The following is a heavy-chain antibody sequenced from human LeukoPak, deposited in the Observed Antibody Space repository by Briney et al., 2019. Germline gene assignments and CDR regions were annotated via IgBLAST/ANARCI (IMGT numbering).Heavy chain of an antibody. J-gene: IGHJ5*02. CDR1: GGSISSYY. V-gene: IGHV4-59*01. D-gene: IGHD6-13*01. Sequence: SETLSLTCTVSGGSISSYYWSWIRQPPGKGLEWIGYIYYSGSTNYNPSLKSRVTISVDTSKNQFSLKLSSVTAADTAVYYCARDLGQQLGGSWFDPWGQGTLVTVSS. CDR3: ARDLGQQLGGSWFDP. CDR2: IYYSGST.